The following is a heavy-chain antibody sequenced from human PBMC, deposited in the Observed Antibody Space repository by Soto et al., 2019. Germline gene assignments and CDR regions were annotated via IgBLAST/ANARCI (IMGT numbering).Heavy chain of an antibody. D-gene: IGHD1-26*01. J-gene: IGHJ5*02. CDR2: IYYSGST. CDR3: ATEEVGGSYVYTFDP. CDR1: GGSISSSNYY. V-gene: IGHV4-39*01. Sequence: QLQLQESGPGLVKPSETLSLTCTVSGGSISSSNYYWGWIRQPPGKGLEWIGSIYYSGSTYYNPALKRRVPISGETSKNKFSLKLGSVTAAATAVYYCATEEVGGSYVYTFDPWGQGTLVTVSS.